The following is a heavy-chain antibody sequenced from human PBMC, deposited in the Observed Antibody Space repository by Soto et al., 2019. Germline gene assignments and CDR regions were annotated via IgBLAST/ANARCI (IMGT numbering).Heavy chain of an antibody. D-gene: IGHD6-13*01. CDR1: GYTFTSYY. CDR2: IKPSGGST. V-gene: IGHV1-46*01. Sequence: ASVKVSCKASGYTFTSYYMHWVRQAPGQGLEWKGIIKPSGGSTSYAQKIQGRVTMTTYTSTSTVYMELMSLRSDDTAVYYCARDLGIAAAGLVFDYWGQGTLVTVSS. CDR3: ARDLGIAAAGLVFDY. J-gene: IGHJ4*02.